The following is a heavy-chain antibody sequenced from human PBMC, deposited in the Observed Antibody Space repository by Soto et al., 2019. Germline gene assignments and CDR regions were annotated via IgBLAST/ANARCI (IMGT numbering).Heavy chain of an antibody. CDR1: GLTFGSRA. CDR2: ITDTGGDA. V-gene: IGHV3-23*01. J-gene: IGHJ4*02. CDR3: ARGSTDSYPGSRIFDF. Sequence: EVQLLESGGDLKQPGGSLRLSCVASGLTFGSRAMSWVRQAPGEGLQWVSTITDTGGDAKYADSVRGRFLISRDNSKKTLYLQMTSLTAEDSAMYFCARGSTDSYPGSRIFDFWGRGTLVTVSS. D-gene: IGHD3-10*01.